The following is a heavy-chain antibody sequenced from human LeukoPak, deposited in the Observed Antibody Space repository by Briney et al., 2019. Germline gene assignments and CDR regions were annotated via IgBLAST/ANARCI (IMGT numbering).Heavy chain of an antibody. CDR2: MNPNSGNT. J-gene: IGHJ4*02. D-gene: IGHD5-18*01. CDR3: ARGLLRVRGYSYGSGGY. CDR1: GYTFTSYD. V-gene: IGHV1-8*03. Sequence: ASVKVSCKASGYTFTSYDINWVRQATGQGLEWMGWMNPNSGNTGYAQKFQGRVTITRNTSISTAYMELSSLRSEDTAVYYCARGLLRVRGYSYGSGGYWGQGTLVTVSS.